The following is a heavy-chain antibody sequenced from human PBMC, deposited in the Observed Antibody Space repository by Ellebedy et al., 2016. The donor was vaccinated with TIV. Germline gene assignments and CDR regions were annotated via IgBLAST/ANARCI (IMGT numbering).Heavy chain of an antibody. J-gene: IGHJ4*02. D-gene: IGHD3-10*01. V-gene: IGHV3-30*19. CDR2: ISYDGSNK. CDR3: ARAGGLDY. Sequence: GESLKISXAASGFTFSSYGMHWVRQAPGKGLEWVAVISYDGSNKYYADSVKGRFTISRDNSKNTLYLQMNSLRAEDTAVYYCARAGGLDYWGQGTLVTVSS. CDR1: GFTFSSYG.